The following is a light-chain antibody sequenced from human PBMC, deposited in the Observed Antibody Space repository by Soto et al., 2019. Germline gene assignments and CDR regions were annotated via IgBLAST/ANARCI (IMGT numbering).Light chain of an antibody. CDR3: QSYDSSLSGWV. J-gene: IGLJ3*02. CDR1: SSNIGAGYD. Sequence: QSALTQPPSVSGAPGQRVTISCTESSSNIGAGYDVHWYQQLPGTAPKLLIYGNSNRPSGVPDRFSGSKSGTSASLAITGLQAEDEADYYCQSYDSSLSGWVFGGGTKLTV. CDR2: GNS. V-gene: IGLV1-40*01.